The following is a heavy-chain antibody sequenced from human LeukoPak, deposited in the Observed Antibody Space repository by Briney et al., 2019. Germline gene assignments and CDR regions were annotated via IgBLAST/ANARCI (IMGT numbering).Heavy chain of an antibody. V-gene: IGHV3-23*01. CDR1: GFTFSSYA. CDR2: ISGSGGTT. J-gene: IGHJ4*02. Sequence: PGGSLRLSCAASGFTFSSYAMSWVRQAPGKGLEWVSVISGSGGTTFYTDSVKGRFTISRDNSKNTLYLQMNSLRAEDTAVYYCAKEGIDSSGYFDYWGQGTLVTVSS. CDR3: AKEGIDSSGYFDY. D-gene: IGHD3-22*01.